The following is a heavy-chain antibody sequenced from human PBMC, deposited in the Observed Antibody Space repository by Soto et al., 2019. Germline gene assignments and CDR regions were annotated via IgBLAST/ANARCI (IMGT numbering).Heavy chain of an antibody. Sequence: ASVKVSCKASGYTFTSYAMHWVRQAPGQRLEWMGWINAGNGNTKYSQKFQGRVTITMDTSASTAYMELSSLRSEDTAVYYCAGSTSSTSCYTCYYYYGMDVWGQGTTVTVSS. CDR3: AGSTSSTSCYTCYYYYGMDV. J-gene: IGHJ6*02. V-gene: IGHV1-3*01. CDR1: GYTFTSYA. CDR2: INAGNGNT. D-gene: IGHD2-2*02.